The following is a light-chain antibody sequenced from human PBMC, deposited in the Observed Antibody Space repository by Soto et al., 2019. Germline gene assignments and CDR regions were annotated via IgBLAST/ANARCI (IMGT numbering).Light chain of an antibody. Sequence: EIVLTQSPATLSLSPGERATLSCRASQSVSSYLAWYQQKPGQAPRLLMYDASNRATGIPARFSGSGSGTDFTLTISSLEPEDFAVYYCQQRTNWPLTFGGGTKVENK. CDR1: QSVSSY. CDR3: QQRTNWPLT. CDR2: DAS. J-gene: IGKJ4*01. V-gene: IGKV3-11*01.